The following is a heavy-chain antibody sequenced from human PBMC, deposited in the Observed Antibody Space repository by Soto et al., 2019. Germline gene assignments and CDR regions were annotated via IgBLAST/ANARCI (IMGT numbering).Heavy chain of an antibody. CDR3: ARGRCGGDCYWADYYYYYGMDV. Sequence: ASVKVSCKASGYTFTSYDINWVRQATGQGLEWMGWMNPNSGNTGYAQKFQGRVTMTRNTSISTAYMELSSLRSEDTAEYYCARGRCGGDCYWADYYYYYGMDVWGQGTTVTVSS. V-gene: IGHV1-8*01. CDR1: GYTFTSYD. CDR2: MNPNSGNT. J-gene: IGHJ6*02. D-gene: IGHD2-21*02.